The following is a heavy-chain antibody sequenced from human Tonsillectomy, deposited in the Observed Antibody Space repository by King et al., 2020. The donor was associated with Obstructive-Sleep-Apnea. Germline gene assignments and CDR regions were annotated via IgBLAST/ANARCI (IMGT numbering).Heavy chain of an antibody. Sequence: VQLVESGGGVVQPGRSLRLSCVASGFIFSSYGMHWVRQAPGKGLEWVAVISYDGRNKYYSDSVKGRFTISRENSKNTLYLQMNSRSAEDTAVYYCAKSASGFAGMDVWRQGTTVTVSS. D-gene: IGHD3-10*01. CDR2: ISYDGRNK. V-gene: IGHV3-30*18. J-gene: IGHJ6*02. CDR3: AKSASGFAGMDV. CDR1: GFIFSSYG.